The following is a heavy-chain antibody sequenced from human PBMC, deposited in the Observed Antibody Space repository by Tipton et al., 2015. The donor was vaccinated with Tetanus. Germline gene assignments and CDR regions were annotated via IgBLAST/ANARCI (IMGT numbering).Heavy chain of an antibody. V-gene: IGHV1-2*02. CDR2: INANNGGT. CDR3: ARGRTPLRYTWIGGPGERIEA. CDR1: GYTFSDFY. J-gene: IGHJ5*02. D-gene: IGHD3-10*01. Sequence: QLVQSGAEVKKPGASVKVSCKASGYTFSDFYMHWVRQAPRQGLEWMGWINANNGGTYYAQKLQGRVTMTTDTSTRTAYMQMSSLTYDDTAVYFCARGRTPLRYTWIGGPGERIEAWGQGARATVSS.